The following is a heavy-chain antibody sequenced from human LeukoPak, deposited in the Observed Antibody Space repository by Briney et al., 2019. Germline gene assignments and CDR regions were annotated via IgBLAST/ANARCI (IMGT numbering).Heavy chain of an antibody. J-gene: IGHJ4*02. CDR2: IYYSGST. Sequence: PSETLSLTCTVSGGSISSGDYYWSWIRQTPGKGLEWIGYIYYSGSTYYNPSLKSRVTISVDTSKNQFSLKLSSVTAADTAVYYCARGARRGIVVVPAATKYYFDYWGQGTLVTVSS. V-gene: IGHV4-30-4*01. CDR3: ARGARRGIVVVPAATKYYFDY. CDR1: GGSISSGDYY. D-gene: IGHD2-2*01.